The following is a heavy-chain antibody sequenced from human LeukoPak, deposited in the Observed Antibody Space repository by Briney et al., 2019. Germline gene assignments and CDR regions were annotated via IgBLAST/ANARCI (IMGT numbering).Heavy chain of an antibody. Sequence: SETLSLTCTVSNGSISSYYWSWIRQPPGKGLEWIGYIYYSGSTNYNSALQSRVTISLDTSKTQFSLNLKSVTAADTAVYYCARASGSGSYYGIDYWGQGTPVTVSS. V-gene: IGHV4-59*01. CDR3: ARASGSGSYYGIDY. J-gene: IGHJ4*02. CDR2: IYYSGST. D-gene: IGHD3-10*01. CDR1: NGSISSYY.